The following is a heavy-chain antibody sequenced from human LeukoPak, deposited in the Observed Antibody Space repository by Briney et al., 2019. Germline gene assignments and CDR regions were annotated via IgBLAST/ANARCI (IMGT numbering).Heavy chain of an antibody. CDR2: ISYDGSNK. V-gene: IGHV3-30*18. J-gene: IGHJ5*02. D-gene: IGHD3-10*01. Sequence: GGSLRLSCAASVFTFSSYGMHWVRQAPGKGLEGVGVISYDGSNKYYADSVKGRFTISRDNSKNTLYLQMNSLRAEDTAVYYCAKDRSRDANWFDPWGQGTLVTVSS. CDR3: AKDRSRDANWFDP. CDR1: VFTFSSYG.